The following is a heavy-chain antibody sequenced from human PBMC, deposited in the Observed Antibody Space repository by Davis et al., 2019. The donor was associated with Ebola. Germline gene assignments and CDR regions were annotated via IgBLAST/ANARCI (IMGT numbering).Heavy chain of an antibody. D-gene: IGHD3-22*01. CDR2: IRSKANSYAT. CDR1: GFTFSGSA. Sequence: GGSLRLSCAASGFTFSGSAMHWVRQASGKGLEWVGRIRSKANSYATAYAASVKGRFTISRDDSKNTAYLQMNSQKTEDTAVYYCASLLLHAFDIWGQGTMVTVSS. V-gene: IGHV3-73*01. J-gene: IGHJ3*02. CDR3: ASLLLHAFDI.